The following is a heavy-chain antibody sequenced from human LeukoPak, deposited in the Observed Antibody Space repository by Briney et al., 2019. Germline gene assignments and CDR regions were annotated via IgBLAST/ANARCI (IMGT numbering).Heavy chain of an antibody. D-gene: IGHD1-26*01. J-gene: IGHJ4*02. Sequence: SETLSLTCTVSGGSISSGGYYWSWIRQHPGKGLEWIGYIYYSGSTYYNPSLKSRVTISVDTSKNQFSLKLSSVTAADTAVYYCARQGAVGATGSFDYWGQGTLVTVSS. V-gene: IGHV4-31*03. CDR3: ARQGAVGATGSFDY. CDR2: IYYSGST. CDR1: GGSISSGGYY.